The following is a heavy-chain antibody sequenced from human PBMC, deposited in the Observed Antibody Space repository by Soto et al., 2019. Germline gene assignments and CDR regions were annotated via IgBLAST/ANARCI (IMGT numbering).Heavy chain of an antibody. Sequence: GGSLRLSCAASGFTFSSYAMSWVRQAPGKGLEWVSAISGSGGSTYYADSVKGRFTISRDNSKNTLYLQMNSLRAEDTAVYYCAKVAEYYDILTGYFPGRGYFDYWGQGTLVTVSS. CDR3: AKVAEYYDILTGYFPGRGYFDY. CDR1: GFTFSSYA. V-gene: IGHV3-23*01. D-gene: IGHD3-9*01. J-gene: IGHJ4*02. CDR2: ISGSGGST.